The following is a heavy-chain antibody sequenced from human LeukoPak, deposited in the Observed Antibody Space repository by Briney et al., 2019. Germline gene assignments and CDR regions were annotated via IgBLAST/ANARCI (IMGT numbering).Heavy chain of an antibody. J-gene: IGHJ6*03. CDR3: ARVRCSGGSCPYYYYYYYMDV. CDR1: GGSISSSSYY. D-gene: IGHD2-15*01. V-gene: IGHV4-39*07. Sequence: PSETLSCTCSVPGGSISSSSYYWPWIRQPPGKGLEWIGSIHYSGSTYYNPSHQSRVTISIDTSKNQFSLKLRFVTAADTAVYYCARVRCSGGSCPYYYYYYYMDVWGKGTTVTVSS. CDR2: IHYSGST.